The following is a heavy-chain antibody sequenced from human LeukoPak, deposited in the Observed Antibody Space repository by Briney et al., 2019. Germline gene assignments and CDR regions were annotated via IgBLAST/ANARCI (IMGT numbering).Heavy chain of an antibody. CDR2: IYSGGST. Sequence: GGSLRLSCAASEFSVGSNYMTWVRQAPGKGLEWVSLIYSGGSTYYADSVKGRFTISRDNAKNSLYLQMNSLRAEDTAMYYCARDSSWHVPVPENPVAFDYWGQGTLVTVSS. D-gene: IGHD6-13*01. CDR3: ARDSSWHVPVPENPVAFDY. V-gene: IGHV3-66*01. CDR1: EFSVGSNY. J-gene: IGHJ4*02.